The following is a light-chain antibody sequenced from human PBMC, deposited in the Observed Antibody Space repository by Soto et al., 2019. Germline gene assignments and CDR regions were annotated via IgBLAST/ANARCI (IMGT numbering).Light chain of an antibody. Sequence: QSALTQPASVSGSPGQSITISCTGTNSDVGSYNLVSWYQQHPGKAPKAMIYEGSKRPSGLSNRFSGSKSGNTASLTISGLQPEDEADYYCCSYAGSSTWVFGGGTKLTVL. CDR3: CSYAGSSTWV. J-gene: IGLJ3*02. CDR1: NSDVGSYNL. V-gene: IGLV2-23*01. CDR2: EGS.